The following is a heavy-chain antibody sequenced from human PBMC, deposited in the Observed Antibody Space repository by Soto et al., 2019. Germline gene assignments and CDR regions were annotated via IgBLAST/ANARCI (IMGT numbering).Heavy chain of an antibody. Sequence: EVQLVESGGGLVKPGGSLRLSCAASGFTFSSYSMNWVRQAPGKGLEWVSSISSSSSYIYYADSVKGRFTISRDNAKNSLYLQMNSLRAEDTAVYYCARAPMXRGHDAFDIWGQGTMVTVSS. CDR2: ISSSSSYI. V-gene: IGHV3-21*01. CDR3: ARAPMXRGHDAFDI. D-gene: IGHD3-10*01. CDR1: GFTFSSYS. J-gene: IGHJ3*02.